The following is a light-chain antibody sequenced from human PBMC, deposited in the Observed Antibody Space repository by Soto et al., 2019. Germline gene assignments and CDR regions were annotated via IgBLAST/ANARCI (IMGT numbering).Light chain of an antibody. Sequence: EIVLTQSPGTLSLSPGQRATLSCRASESISRDYLAWYQQRLGQAPRLLIYGASSGATGIPDRFSGSGSGTDFTLTISRLEPEDFAIYYCQQYNNWPLTFGGGTKVEIK. CDR1: ESISRDY. V-gene: IGKV3-20*01. J-gene: IGKJ4*01. CDR2: GAS. CDR3: QQYNNWPLT.